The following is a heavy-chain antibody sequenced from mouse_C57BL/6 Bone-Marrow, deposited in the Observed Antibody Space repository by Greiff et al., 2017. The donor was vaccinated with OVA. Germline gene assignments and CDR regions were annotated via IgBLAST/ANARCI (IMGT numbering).Heavy chain of an antibody. Sequence: VQLQQSGGDLVKPGGSLKLSCAASGFTFSSYGMSWVRQTPDKRLEWVATISSGGSYTYYPDSVKGRFTISRDNAKNTLYLQMSSLKSEDTAMYYCAITTVVALYYAMDYWGQGTSVTVSS. CDR1: GFTFSSYG. D-gene: IGHD1-1*01. CDR3: AITTVVALYYAMDY. CDR2: ISSGGSYT. J-gene: IGHJ4*01. V-gene: IGHV5-6*01.